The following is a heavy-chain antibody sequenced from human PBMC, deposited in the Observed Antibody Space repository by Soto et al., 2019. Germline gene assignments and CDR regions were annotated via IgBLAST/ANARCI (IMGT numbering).Heavy chain of an antibody. CDR3: ARSLLFGNYFDY. J-gene: IGHJ4*02. V-gene: IGHV1-69*01. CDR1: GGTFSSYA. D-gene: IGHD2-21*01. CDR2: IIPIFGTA. Sequence: QVQLVQSGAAVKKPGSSVKVSCKASGGTFSSYAISWVRQAPGQGLEWMGGIIPIFGTANYAQKFQCRVTITAAESTSTAYMELSSLRSEDTAVYYCARSLLFGNYFDYWGQGTLVTVSS.